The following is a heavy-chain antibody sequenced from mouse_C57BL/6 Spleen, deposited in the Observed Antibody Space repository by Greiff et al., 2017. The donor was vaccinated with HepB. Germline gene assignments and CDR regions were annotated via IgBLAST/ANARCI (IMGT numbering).Heavy chain of an antibody. J-gene: IGHJ2*01. CDR1: GFTFTDYY. CDR3: ARSPYGNYLDY. V-gene: IGHV7-3*01. CDR2: IRNKANGYTT. D-gene: IGHD2-1*01. Sequence: DVQLVESGGGLVQPGGSLSLSCAASGFTFTDYYMSWVRQPPGKALEWLGFIRNKANGYTTEYSASVKCRFTISRDNSQSILYLRMNALRAEDSATYYCARSPYGNYLDYWGPGTTLTVSS.